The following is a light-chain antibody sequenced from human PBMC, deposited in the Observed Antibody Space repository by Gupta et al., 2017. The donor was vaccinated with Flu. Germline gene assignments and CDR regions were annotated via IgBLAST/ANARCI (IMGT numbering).Light chain of an antibody. Sequence: AVTLVQPAAISCMASQTRVYKNGITCFNWCQQRPGQSPRRIMDEVAKRESGVPERLSGSGAGTDFTLKIIRGEAEDVGVYDGMRDTHPWTFGTRTTLE. CDR1: QTRVYKNGITC. CDR3: MRDTHPWT. V-gene: IGKV2-30*01. J-gene: IGKJ2*02. CDR2: EVA.